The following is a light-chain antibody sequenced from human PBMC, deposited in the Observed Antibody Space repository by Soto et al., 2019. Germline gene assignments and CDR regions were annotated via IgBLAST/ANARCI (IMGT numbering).Light chain of an antibody. J-gene: IGLJ2*01. CDR2: DVS. CDR3: TSYTSSNTLL. V-gene: IGLV2-14*03. Sequence: QSALTQPASVSGSPGQSITISCTGTSSDVGGYKYVSWYQQHPGKAPRLMIYDVSPRPSGVSNRFSGSKADNTASLTISWLQAEDEADYFCTSYTSSNTLLFGGGTKLTVL. CDR1: SSDVGGYKY.